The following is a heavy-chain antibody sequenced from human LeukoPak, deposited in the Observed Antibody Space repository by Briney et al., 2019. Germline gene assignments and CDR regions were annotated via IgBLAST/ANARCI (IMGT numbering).Heavy chain of an antibody. V-gene: IGHV3-7*02. CDR1: GFSFSDYG. J-gene: IGHJ4*02. CDR3: ARGKYSSGWFDY. Sequence: QPGGSLRLSCAASGFSFSDYGMTWVRQAPGKGLEWVANIKEDGSEKLYVDSVKGRFTISRDNAKNSLYLQMNSLRAEDTAVYYCARGKYSSGWFDYWSQGTLVTVSS. D-gene: IGHD6-19*01. CDR2: IKEDGSEK.